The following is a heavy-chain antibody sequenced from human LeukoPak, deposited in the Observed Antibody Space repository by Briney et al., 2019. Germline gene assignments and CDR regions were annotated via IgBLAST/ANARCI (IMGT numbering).Heavy chain of an antibody. CDR2: ISSSGSTI. Sequence: PGGSLRLSCAASGFTFSSYEMNWVRQAPGKGLEWVSYISSSGSTIYYADSVKGQFTISRDNAKNSLYLQMNSLRAEDTAVYYCAREELWFGELSVAAFDIWGQGTMVTVSS. J-gene: IGHJ3*02. D-gene: IGHD3-10*01. CDR3: AREELWFGELSVAAFDI. CDR1: GFTFSSYE. V-gene: IGHV3-48*03.